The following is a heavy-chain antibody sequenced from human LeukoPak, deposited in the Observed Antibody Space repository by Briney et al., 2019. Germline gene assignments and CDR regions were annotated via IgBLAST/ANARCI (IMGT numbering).Heavy chain of an antibody. V-gene: IGHV3-23*01. Sequence: PGGSLRLSCAASGFTFSSYAMSWVRQAPGKGLEWVSAIGGSGGGTYYADSVKGRFTISRDNAKNSLFLQMNSLRAEDTAVYYCTSDASTSWRSDYWGQGTLVTVSS. CDR2: IGGSGGGT. J-gene: IGHJ4*02. D-gene: IGHD5/OR15-5a*01. CDR1: GFTFSSYA. CDR3: TSDASTSWRSDY.